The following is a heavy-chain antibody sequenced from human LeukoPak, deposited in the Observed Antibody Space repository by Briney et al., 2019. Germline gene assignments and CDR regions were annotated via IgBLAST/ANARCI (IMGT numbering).Heavy chain of an antibody. V-gene: IGHV3-21*04. CDR1: GFTLSSYN. D-gene: IGHD3-22*01. Sequence: GGSLRLSRAASGFTLSSYNMKWVRQAPGRGLEGVSSISTSSSYIYYADSLRGGFTISRENSKNTLCLHMNSLRAEDTAVYSCAKDGGPNYDNSGYYSDDAFDFWGQGTMVTVSS. CDR3: AKDGGPNYDNSGYYSDDAFDF. J-gene: IGHJ3*01. CDR2: ISTSSSYI.